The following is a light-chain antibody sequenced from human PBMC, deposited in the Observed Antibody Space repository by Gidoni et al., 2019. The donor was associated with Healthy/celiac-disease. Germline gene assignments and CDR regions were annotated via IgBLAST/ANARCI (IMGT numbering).Light chain of an antibody. CDR2: AAS. CDR3: QQSYSTPLT. CDR1: QSISSY. Sequence: DIQMTQSPSSLSASVGDRVTITYRASQSISSYLNWYQQKPGKAPKLLIYAASSLQSGVPSWFSGSGSGTDFTLTISSLQPEDFATYYCQQSYSTPLTFGGGTKVEIK. V-gene: IGKV1-39*01. J-gene: IGKJ4*01.